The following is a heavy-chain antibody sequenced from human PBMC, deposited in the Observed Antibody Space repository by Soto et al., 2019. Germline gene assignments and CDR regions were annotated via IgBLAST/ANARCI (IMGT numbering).Heavy chain of an antibody. Sequence: PGGSLRLSCAASVFTFSNYWMHWVRQAPGKGLVWVSRIDSDGSRITYADFVKGRFTITRDNAKNTVYLHMNSLTAEDTAVYYCVRTSLVVAVATREDFWGQGTLVTVSS. V-gene: IGHV3-74*01. CDR3: VRTSLVVAVATREDF. D-gene: IGHD2-15*01. CDR1: VFTFSNYW. CDR2: IDSDGSRI. J-gene: IGHJ4*02.